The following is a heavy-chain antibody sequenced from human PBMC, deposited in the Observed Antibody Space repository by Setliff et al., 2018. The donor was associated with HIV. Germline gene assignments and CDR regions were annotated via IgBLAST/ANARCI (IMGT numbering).Heavy chain of an antibody. D-gene: IGHD3-3*01. Sequence: SETLSLTCTVSGDSISSGNYYWTWIRQPAGKALEWIGRITNTGATEYNPSLKSRVTVSVDTSQNQFSLKLTSVTAADTAVYYCARDLYTYYNFWSGYGEDYYYYMDVWGKGTTVTVSS. V-gene: IGHV4-61*02. CDR1: GDSISSGNYY. J-gene: IGHJ6*03. CDR3: ARDLYTYYNFWSGYGEDYYYYMDV. CDR2: ITNTGAT.